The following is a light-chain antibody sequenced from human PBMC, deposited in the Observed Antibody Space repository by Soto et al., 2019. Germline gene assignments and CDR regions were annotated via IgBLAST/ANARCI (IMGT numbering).Light chain of an antibody. V-gene: IGKV3-20*01. J-gene: IGKJ3*01. CDR2: RAS. Sequence: EIVLTQSPGTLSLSPGERATLSCRASQTISSSFLAWYQQKPGQAPRLLIYRASRRAPGIPDRFSGSGSWTDFTPTISRLEPEDFAVYYSHQFGSSPRDTFGPGTKVEIK. CDR1: QTISSSF. CDR3: HQFGSSPRDT.